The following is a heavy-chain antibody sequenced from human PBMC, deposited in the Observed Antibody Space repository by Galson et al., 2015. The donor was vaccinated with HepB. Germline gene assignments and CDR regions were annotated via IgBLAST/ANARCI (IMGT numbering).Heavy chain of an antibody. D-gene: IGHD3-22*01. J-gene: IGHJ3*02. CDR2: ISYDGSNK. CDR1: GFTFSSYA. Sequence: SLRLSCAASGFTFSSYAMHWVRQAPGKGLEWVAVISYDGSNKYYADSVKGRFTISRDNSKNTLYLQMNSLRAEDTAVYYCARGSTYYYDSSGYRGAFDIWGQGTMVTVSS. CDR3: ARGSTYYYDSSGYRGAFDI. V-gene: IGHV3-30*04.